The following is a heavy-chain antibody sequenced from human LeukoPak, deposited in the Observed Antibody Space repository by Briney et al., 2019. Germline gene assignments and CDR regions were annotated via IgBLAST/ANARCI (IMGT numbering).Heavy chain of an antibody. CDR1: GFTFCAYT. Sequence: GGSLRLSCAASGFTFCAYTMSWVRQAPGLGLEWVSSITTSSDYKYHAGSMRGRLTISRDNAKNSLFLQMNSLRGDDTAVYYCARDPAASPLDYWGQGILVTVSS. J-gene: IGHJ4*02. V-gene: IGHV3-21*01. CDR2: ITTSSDYK. CDR3: ARDPAASPLDY. D-gene: IGHD6-13*01.